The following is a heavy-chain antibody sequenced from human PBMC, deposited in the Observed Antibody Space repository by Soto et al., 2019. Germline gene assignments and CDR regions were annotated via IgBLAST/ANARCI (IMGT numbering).Heavy chain of an antibody. V-gene: IGHV1-69*13. CDR3: ASCDYYDSSGYPHSVAFDI. CDR2: IIPIFGTA. CDR1: GGTFSSYA. D-gene: IGHD3-22*01. J-gene: IGHJ3*02. Sequence: SVKVSCKASGGTFSSYAISWVRQAPGQGLEWMGGIIPIFGTANYAQKFQGRVTITADESTSTAYMELSSLRSEDTAVYYCASCDYYDSSGYPHSVAFDIWGQGTMVTVSS.